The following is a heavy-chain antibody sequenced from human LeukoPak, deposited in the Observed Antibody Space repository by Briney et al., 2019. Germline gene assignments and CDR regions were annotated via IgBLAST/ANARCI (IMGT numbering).Heavy chain of an antibody. D-gene: IGHD6-13*01. J-gene: IGHJ4*02. CDR3: AGGIAAADHHDY. CDR1: GGSISSGGYY. CDR2: IYYSGST. V-gene: IGHV4-31*03. Sequence: PSETLSLTCTVSGGSISSGGYYWSWIRQQPGKGLEWIGYIYYSGSTYYNPSLKSRVSISVDTSKNQFSLKLSSVTAADTAVYYCAGGIAAADHHDYWGQGTLVTVSS.